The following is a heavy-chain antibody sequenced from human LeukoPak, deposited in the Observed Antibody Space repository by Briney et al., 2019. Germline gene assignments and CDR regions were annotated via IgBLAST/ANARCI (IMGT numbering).Heavy chain of an antibody. CDR1: GASVSSGDYY. CDR2: IHFSGST. Sequence: SETLSLTCTVSGASVSSGDYYWCWIRQHPGKGLEWIGYIHFSGSTYYNPSLKSRVTISVDTSKNQFSLKLSSVTAADTAVYYCARGAAAPNDYWGQGTLVTVSS. J-gene: IGHJ4*02. D-gene: IGHD6-13*01. V-gene: IGHV4-61*08. CDR3: ARGAAAPNDY.